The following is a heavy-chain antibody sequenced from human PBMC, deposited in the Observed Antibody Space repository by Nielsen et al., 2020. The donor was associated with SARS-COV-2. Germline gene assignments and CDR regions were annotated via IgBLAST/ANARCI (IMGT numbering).Heavy chain of an antibody. CDR2: ISYSGST. V-gene: IGHV4-39*07. D-gene: IGHD3-10*01. J-gene: IGHJ5*02. CDR3: AREGNYYGSAGVEEWFDP. CDR1: SDSISRSNYY. Sequence: SETLSLTCTVSSDSISRSNYYWGWLRQPPGKGLEWIGSISYSGSTYYNPSLKSRVTISVDTSKNQFSLKLSSVTAADTAVYYCAREGNYYGSAGVEEWFDPWGHGTLVTVSS.